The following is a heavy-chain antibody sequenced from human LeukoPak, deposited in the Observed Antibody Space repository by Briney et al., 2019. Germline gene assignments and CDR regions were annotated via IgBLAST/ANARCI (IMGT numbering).Heavy chain of an antibody. Sequence: GSLRLSCATSGFTFDDYGMSWVRQVSGKGLEWVSSINWNAGSTTYADSVKGRFTISRDNSKNTLYLQMNSLRAEDTAVYYCARDYEGVGFAFDIWGQGTMVTVSS. CDR3: ARDYEGVGFAFDI. CDR1: GFTFDDYG. J-gene: IGHJ3*02. CDR2: INWNAGST. D-gene: IGHD3-16*01. V-gene: IGHV3-20*04.